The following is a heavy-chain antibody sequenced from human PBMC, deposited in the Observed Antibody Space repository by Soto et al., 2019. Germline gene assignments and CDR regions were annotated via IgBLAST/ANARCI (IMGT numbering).Heavy chain of an antibody. V-gene: IGHV3-30*03. CDR1: GFTFSSYG. CDR3: ARDHSSSWYYFDY. D-gene: IGHD6-13*01. CDR2: ISYDGSNK. J-gene: IGHJ4*02. Sequence: GGSLRLSCAASGFTFSSYGMHWVRQAPGKGLEWVAVISYDGSNKYYADSVKGRFTISRDNSKNALYLQMNSLRAEDTAVYYCARDHSSSWYYFDYWGQGTLVTVSS.